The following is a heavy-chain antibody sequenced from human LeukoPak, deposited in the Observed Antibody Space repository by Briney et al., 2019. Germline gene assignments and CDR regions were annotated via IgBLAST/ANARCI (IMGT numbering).Heavy chain of an antibody. CDR2: ISAYNGNT. CDR3: ARDLVGLVTMVRGVMGGY. CDR1: GYTFTSYG. Sequence: ASVKVSCKASGYTFTSYGISWVRQAPGQGLEWMGWISAYNGNTNYAQKLRGRVTMTTDTSTSTAYMELRSLRSDDTAVYYCARDLVGLVTMVRGVMGGYWGQGTLVTVSS. V-gene: IGHV1-18*01. J-gene: IGHJ4*02. D-gene: IGHD3-10*01.